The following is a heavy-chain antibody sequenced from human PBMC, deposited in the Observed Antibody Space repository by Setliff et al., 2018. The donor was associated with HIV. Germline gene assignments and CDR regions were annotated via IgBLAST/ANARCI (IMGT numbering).Heavy chain of an antibody. Sequence: PGGSLRLSCAASGFTLGSDWMSWVRQAPGKGLEWVASIKEDGREKYYVDSMKGRFTISRDTAKNTLYLQVSSLRAEDTAVYYCASRSDYWGQGTLVTVSS. J-gene: IGHJ4*02. CDR2: IKEDGREK. V-gene: IGHV3-7*03. CDR3: ASRSDY. CDR1: GFTLGSDW.